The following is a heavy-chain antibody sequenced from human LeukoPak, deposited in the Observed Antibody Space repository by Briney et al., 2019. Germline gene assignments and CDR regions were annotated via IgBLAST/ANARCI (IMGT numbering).Heavy chain of an antibody. Sequence: PSETLSLTCSVSGCSISSYDMSWIRQPPGKGLEWIGYIYASGSTSYNASFKKRLTISVNTYNNQFPFKQSALPAADTAVYYCARLPQMATIFDAFDIWGQGTMVTVSS. CDR1: GCSISSYD. D-gene: IGHD5-24*01. CDR2: IYASGST. J-gene: IGHJ3*02. V-gene: IGHV4-4*08. CDR3: ARLPQMATIFDAFDI.